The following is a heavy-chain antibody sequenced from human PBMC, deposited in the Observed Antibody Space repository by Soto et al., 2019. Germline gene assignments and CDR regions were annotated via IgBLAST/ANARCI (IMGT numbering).Heavy chain of an antibody. CDR2: ISYDGSEN. CDR1: RYSLSRYA. CDR3: AASLGTTFDY. D-gene: IGHD7-27*01. V-gene: IGHV3-30*03. J-gene: IGHJ4*02. Sequence: GGSLRLSCAVSRYSLSRYAMHWVRQAPGKGLEWVAGISYDGSENHYAESVKGRFTISRDNSKNTVSLQMNRLRSEDSAVYYCAASLGTTFDYWGQGTLVTVSS.